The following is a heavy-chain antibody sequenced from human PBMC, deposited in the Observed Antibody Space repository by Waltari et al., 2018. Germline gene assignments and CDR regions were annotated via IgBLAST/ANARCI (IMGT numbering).Heavy chain of an antibody. D-gene: IGHD6-19*01. Sequence: EVQLVESGGGLVQPGGSLRLSCAASGFTFSSYSMNWVRQAPGKGLEWVADISSSSSTIYYADSVKGRFTISRDNAKNSLYLQMNSLRAEDTAVYYCARVQYSSGWYYDYWGQGTLVTVSS. J-gene: IGHJ4*02. CDR2: ISSSSSTI. V-gene: IGHV3-48*04. CDR1: GFTFSSYS. CDR3: ARVQYSSGWYYDY.